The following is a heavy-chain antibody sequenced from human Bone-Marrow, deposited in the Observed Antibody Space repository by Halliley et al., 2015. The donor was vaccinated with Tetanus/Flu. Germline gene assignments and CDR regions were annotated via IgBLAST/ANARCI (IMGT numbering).Heavy chain of an antibody. V-gene: IGHV3-7*01. J-gene: IGHJ1*01. CDR3: ATDSHYSSFAG. D-gene: IGHD1-26*01. CDR1: GFTFSSSW. Sequence: SLRLSCAASGFTFSSSWMCWVRQAPGKGLEWVANINQDGSAKTYADSVKGRFTISRDNTKNSLYLQMNSLRAEDTAVYYCATDSHYSSFAGGGQGSLVSVPS. CDR2: INQDGSAK.